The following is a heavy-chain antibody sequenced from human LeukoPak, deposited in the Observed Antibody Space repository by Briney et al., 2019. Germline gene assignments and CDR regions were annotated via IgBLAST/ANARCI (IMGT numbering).Heavy chain of an antibody. Sequence: SETLSLTRAVSGYSIISGFHWAWIRQPPGKGLEWIGSIYYGGTNYNPSLRGRVTILMDTSKNQFSLELSSVTAADTAVYFCARDDYSNYGHYWGQGKLVIVSS. D-gene: IGHD4-11*01. V-gene: IGHV4-38-2*02. CDR3: ARDDYSNYGHY. J-gene: IGHJ4*02. CDR2: IYYGGT. CDR1: GYSIISGFH.